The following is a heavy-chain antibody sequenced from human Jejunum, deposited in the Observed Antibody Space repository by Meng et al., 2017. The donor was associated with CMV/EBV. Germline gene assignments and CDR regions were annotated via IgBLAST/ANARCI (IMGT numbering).Heavy chain of an antibody. V-gene: IGHV3-30*02. Sequence: VQLVESGGGVVQPGGSLRLSCAASGLSFSLSGMHWVRQAPGKGLEWVTFIQSDGNNEYYADSVKGRFTISRDNSKNTVYLQMSSLRPEDTAVYYCAKDKGKFYFDYWGQGTLVTVAS. CDR3: AKDKGKFYFDY. D-gene: IGHD3-10*01. CDR2: IQSDGNNE. J-gene: IGHJ4*02. CDR1: GLSFSLSG.